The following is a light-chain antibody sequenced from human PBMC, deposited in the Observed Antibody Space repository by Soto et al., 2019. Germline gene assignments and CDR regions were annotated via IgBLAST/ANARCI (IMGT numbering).Light chain of an antibody. J-gene: IGKJ1*01. CDR1: QSVNRQ. CDR3: QQTPKRLPT. V-gene: IGKV3-15*01. CDR2: DTS. Sequence: EKVDTKSPAALPVPKGERVTLSRRASQSVNRQVLWYKHRPGQAPRLLIYDTSARAAGIPARFSGSGSATEFTLTISSLQSEDFALYYCQQTPKRLPTFAQGTKVDIK.